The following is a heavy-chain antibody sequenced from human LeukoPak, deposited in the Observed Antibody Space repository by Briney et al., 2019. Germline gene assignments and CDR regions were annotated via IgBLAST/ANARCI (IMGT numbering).Heavy chain of an antibody. Sequence: AGGSLRLSCVVSGFTFSTYWMNWVRQAPGKGLERVGTISPDGSDKYYVDSVKGRFTISRDNAKTSLYLQINSLRADDTALYFCARGIVVVVGASDHFDYWGQGTLITVSS. CDR2: ISPDGSDK. J-gene: IGHJ4*02. CDR3: ARGIVVVVGASDHFDY. D-gene: IGHD2-15*01. V-gene: IGHV3-7*01. CDR1: GFTFSTYW.